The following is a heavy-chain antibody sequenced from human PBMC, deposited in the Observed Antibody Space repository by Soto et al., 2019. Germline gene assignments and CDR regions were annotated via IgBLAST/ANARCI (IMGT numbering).Heavy chain of an antibody. V-gene: IGHV3-48*01. J-gene: IGHJ3*02. CDR3: ASVSWYRVRGVHDAFDI. CDR2: ISSSSTI. CDR1: GFTFSSYS. D-gene: IGHD1-26*01. Sequence: PGGSLRLSCAASGFTFSSYSMNWVRQAPGKGLEWVSYISSSSTIYYADSVKGRFTISRDNAKNSLYLKMNSLRAEDTAVYYCASVSWYRVRGVHDAFDIWGHGTMVTVSS.